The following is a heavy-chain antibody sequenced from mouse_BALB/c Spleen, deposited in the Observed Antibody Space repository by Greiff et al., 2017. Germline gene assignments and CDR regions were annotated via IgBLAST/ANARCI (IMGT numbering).Heavy chain of an antibody. D-gene: IGHD2-14*01. CDR3: ARGDYRYDKAWFAY. Sequence: QVQLQQPGAELVRPGASVKLSCKASGYTFTSYWMHWVKQRPGQGLEWIGYINPSTGYTEYNQKFKDKATLTADKSSSTAYMQLSSLTSEDSAVYYCARGDYRYDKAWFAYWGQGTLVTVSA. CDR2: INPSTGYT. J-gene: IGHJ3*01. CDR1: GYTFTSYW. V-gene: IGHV1-7*01.